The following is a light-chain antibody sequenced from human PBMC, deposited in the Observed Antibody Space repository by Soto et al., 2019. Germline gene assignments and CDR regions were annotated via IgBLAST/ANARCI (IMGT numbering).Light chain of an antibody. V-gene: IGKV1-17*01. CDR2: AAS. J-gene: IGKJ1*01. CDR3: LQNNGFPPT. Sequence: DIQMTQSPSSLSASVGDRVTVTCRASQAIRNDLGWYQQRPGKAPKRLIYAASSLQSGVPSRFSGSGSGTEFSLTITSLQPEDSATYYCLQNNGFPPTFGQGTKVEIK. CDR1: QAIRND.